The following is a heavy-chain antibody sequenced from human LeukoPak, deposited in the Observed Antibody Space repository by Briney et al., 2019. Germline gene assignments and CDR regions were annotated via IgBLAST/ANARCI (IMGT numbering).Heavy chain of an antibody. D-gene: IGHD3-22*01. CDR3: ARVDTVIVVVD. CDR2: IYTSGST. J-gene: IGHJ4*02. V-gene: IGHV4-4*07. CDR1: GGSISSYY. Sequence: SETLSLTXTVSGGSISSYYWSWIRQAAGKGLEWIGRIYTSGSTNYNPSLKSRVTMSVDTSKNQFSLKLSSVTAADTAVYYCARVDTVIVVVDWGQGTLVTVSS.